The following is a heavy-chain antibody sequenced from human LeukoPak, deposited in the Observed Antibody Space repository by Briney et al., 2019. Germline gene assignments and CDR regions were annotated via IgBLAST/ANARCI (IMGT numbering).Heavy chain of an antibody. J-gene: IGHJ4*02. Sequence: PGGSLRLSCAASGFTFSSYAMSWVRQAPGKGLEWVGFIRSKAYGGTTEYAASVKGRFTISRDDSKSIAYLQMNSLKTEDTAVYYCTRDPIDYWGQGTLVTVSS. CDR1: GFTFSSYA. CDR3: TRDPIDY. CDR2: IRSKAYGGTT. V-gene: IGHV3-49*04.